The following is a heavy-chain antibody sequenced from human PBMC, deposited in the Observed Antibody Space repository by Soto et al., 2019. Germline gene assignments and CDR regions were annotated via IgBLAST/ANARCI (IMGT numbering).Heavy chain of an antibody. Sequence: PSETLSLTCTVSGDSVSSSRHYWGWIRQSPGKGLEWIGNIYYSGITNYNPSLKSQVTISVDTSKNQFSLKLSSVTAADTAVYYCARYKSNYYYGIDVWGQGTTVTVSS. D-gene: IGHD1-20*01. CDR3: ARYKSNYYYGIDV. CDR1: GDSVSSSRHY. J-gene: IGHJ6*02. CDR2: IYYSGIT. V-gene: IGHV4-61*01.